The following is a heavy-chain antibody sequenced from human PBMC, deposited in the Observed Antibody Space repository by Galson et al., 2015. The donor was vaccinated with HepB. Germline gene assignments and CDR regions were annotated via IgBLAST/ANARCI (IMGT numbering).Heavy chain of an antibody. J-gene: IGHJ4*02. Sequence: SVKVSCKASGYTFTSYGISWVRQAPGQGLEWMGWISAYNGNTNYAQKLQGRVTMTTDRSTSTAYMELRSLRSDDTAVYYCARHPLPFYYDSSGYYFFDYWGQGTLVTVSS. CDR3: ARHPLPFYYDSSGYYFFDY. V-gene: IGHV1-18*01. D-gene: IGHD3-22*01. CDR2: ISAYNGNT. CDR1: GYTFTSYG.